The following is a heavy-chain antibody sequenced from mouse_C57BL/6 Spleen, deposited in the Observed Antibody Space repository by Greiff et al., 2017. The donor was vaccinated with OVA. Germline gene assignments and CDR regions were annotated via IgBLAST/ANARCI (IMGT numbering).Heavy chain of an antibody. Sequence: VQLKQSGPELVKPGASVKISCKASGYTFTDYYMNWVKQSHGKSLEWIGDINPNNGGTSYNQKFKGKATLTVDKSSSTAYMELRSLTSEDSAVYYCASPLLGDYYAMDYWGQGTSVTVSS. J-gene: IGHJ4*01. CDR1: GYTFTDYY. V-gene: IGHV1-26*01. D-gene: IGHD2-1*01. CDR3: ASPLLGDYYAMDY. CDR2: INPNNGGT.